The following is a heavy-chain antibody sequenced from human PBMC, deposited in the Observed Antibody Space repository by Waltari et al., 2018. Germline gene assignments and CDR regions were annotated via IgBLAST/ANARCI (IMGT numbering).Heavy chain of an antibody. CDR2: VNPNSGDT. CDR3: ARAVGGGARGYFGMDV. Sequence: QAPLVQSGAEVKKPGAAVTVSCKSSEYSFSRYDIHWVRQAAGQGLEWMGWVNPNSGDTDYEQKFQGRVTMTTDTSIRTAYMELSSLRSEDTATYYCARAVGGGARGYFGMDVWGQGTPVTVS. D-gene: IGHD1-26*01. V-gene: IGHV1-8*01. J-gene: IGHJ6*02. CDR1: EYSFSRYD.